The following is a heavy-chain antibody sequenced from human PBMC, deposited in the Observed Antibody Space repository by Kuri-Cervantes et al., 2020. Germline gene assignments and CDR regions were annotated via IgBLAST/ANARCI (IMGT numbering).Heavy chain of an antibody. D-gene: IGHD2-15*01. Sequence: SVKVSCKVSGYTLTELSMHWVRQAPGQGLEWMGGIIPIFGTANYAQKFQGRVTITADESTSTAYMELSSLRSEDTAVYYCARDGQDCSGGSCYSPGDYWGQGTLVTVSS. J-gene: IGHJ4*02. CDR3: ARDGQDCSGGSCYSPGDY. CDR2: IIPIFGTA. CDR1: GYTLTELS. V-gene: IGHV1-69*13.